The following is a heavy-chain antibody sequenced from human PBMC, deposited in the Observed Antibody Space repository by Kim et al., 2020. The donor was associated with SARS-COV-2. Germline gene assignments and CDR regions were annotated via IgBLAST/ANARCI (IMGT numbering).Heavy chain of an antibody. V-gene: IGHV4-39*01. CDR1: GGSINTNIYY. D-gene: IGHD2-21*02. CDR3: ARRAFGGDSYGKFDY. J-gene: IGHJ4*01. Sequence: SETLSLTCTVSGGSINTNIYYWGWIRQTPGKGPEWIGSVYYRGNTYYNPSLKSRVTVSVDTSKNQFSLTLTSVTVADTAVYYCARRAFGGDSYGKFDYWG. CDR2: VYYRGNT.